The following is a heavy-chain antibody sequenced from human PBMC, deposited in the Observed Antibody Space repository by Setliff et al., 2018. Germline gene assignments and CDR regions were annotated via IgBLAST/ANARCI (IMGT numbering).Heavy chain of an antibody. CDR2: IWYDGNNK. Sequence: QTGGSLRLSCVASGFTFKNYGMHWVRQAPGKGLEWVAVIWYDGNNKDHADSVKGRFTISRDNSKNTLYLQMDSLRVEDTAVYYCVRGEMFSTSPRADWGQGTQVTVSS. D-gene: IGHD2-2*01. CDR3: VRGEMFSTSPRAD. CDR1: GFTFKNYG. V-gene: IGHV3-33*01. J-gene: IGHJ4*02.